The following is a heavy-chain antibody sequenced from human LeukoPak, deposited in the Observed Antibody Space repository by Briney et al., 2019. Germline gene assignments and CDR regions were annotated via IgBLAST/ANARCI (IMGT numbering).Heavy chain of an antibody. D-gene: IGHD5-24*01. Sequence: SETLSLTCTVSGGSISSYYWSWIRQPPGKGLEWIGYIYYSGSTNYNPSLKSRVTISVDTSKNQFSLKLSSVTAADTAVYYCARERDGYNYFDYWGQGTLVTVFS. V-gene: IGHV4-59*01. CDR3: ARERDGYNYFDY. CDR2: IYYSGST. CDR1: GGSISSYY. J-gene: IGHJ4*02.